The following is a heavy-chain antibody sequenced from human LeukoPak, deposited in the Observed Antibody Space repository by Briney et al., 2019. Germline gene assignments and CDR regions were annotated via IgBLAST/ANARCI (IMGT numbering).Heavy chain of an antibody. D-gene: IGHD5-18*01. J-gene: IGHJ4*02. CDR2: ISAYNGNT. V-gene: IGHV1-18*01. CDR1: GYTFTSYG. CDR3: ARGYTLTDFDY. Sequence: GASVKVSCKASGYTFTSYGISWVRQTPGQGLEWMGWISAYNGNTNYAQKFQGRVTITADESTSTAYMELSSLRSEDTAVYYCARGYTLTDFDYWGQGTLVTVSS.